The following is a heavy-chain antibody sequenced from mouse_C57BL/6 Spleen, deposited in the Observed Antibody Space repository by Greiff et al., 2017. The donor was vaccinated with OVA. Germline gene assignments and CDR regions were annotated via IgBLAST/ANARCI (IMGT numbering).Heavy chain of an antibody. CDR2: IHPSDSDT. CDR3: AMCDGYYWYFDG. V-gene: IGHV1-74*01. J-gene: IGHJ1*03. D-gene: IGHD2-3*01. CDR1: GYTFTSYW. Sequence: QVQLQQPGAELVKPGASVKVSCKASGYTFTSYWMHWVKQRPGQGLEWIGRIHPSDSDTNYNQKFKGKATLTVDKSSSTAYMQLSSLTSEDSAVCYWAMCDGYYWYFDGWGTGTTVTVSS.